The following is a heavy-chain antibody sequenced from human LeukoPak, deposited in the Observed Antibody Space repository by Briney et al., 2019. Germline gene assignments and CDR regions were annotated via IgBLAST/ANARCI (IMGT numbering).Heavy chain of an antibody. V-gene: IGHV1-69*06. Sequence: ASVKVSCKASGGTFSSYAISWVRQAPGQGLEWMGGIIPIFGTANYAQKFQGRVTITADKSTSTAYMELSSLRSEDTAVYYCATHYWGYVSSGYNPTAHFDYWGQGTLVTVSS. CDR3: ATHYWGYVSSGYNPTAHFDY. CDR2: IIPIFGTA. CDR1: GGTFSSYA. D-gene: IGHD3-22*01. J-gene: IGHJ4*02.